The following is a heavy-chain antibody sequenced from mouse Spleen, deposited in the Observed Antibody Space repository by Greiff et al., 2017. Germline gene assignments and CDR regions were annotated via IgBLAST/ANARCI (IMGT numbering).Heavy chain of an antibody. D-gene: IGHD1-1*01. V-gene: IGHV5-9-1*01. CDR1: GFTFSSYA. J-gene: IGHJ1*01. Sequence: EVNVVESGGGLVKPGGSLKLSCAASGFTFSSYAMSWVRQTPEKRLEWVATISSGGSYTYYPDSVKGRFTISRDNAKNTLYLQMSSLRSEDTAMYYCARRLITTDWYFDVWGAGTTVTVSS. CDR2: ISSGGSYT. CDR3: ARRLITTDWYFDV.